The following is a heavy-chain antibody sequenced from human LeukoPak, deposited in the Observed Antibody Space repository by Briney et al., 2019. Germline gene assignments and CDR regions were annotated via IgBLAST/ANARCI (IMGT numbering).Heavy chain of an antibody. J-gene: IGHJ4*02. CDR1: GFTFSSYG. CDR3: AKDHLHIFGSGSYIDN. V-gene: IGHV3-30*18. D-gene: IGHD3-10*01. CDR2: ISYDGSNK. Sequence: GGSLRLSCAASGFTFSSYGMHWVRQAPGKGLEWVAVISYDGSNKYYADSVKGRFTISRDNSKNTLFVQMNSLRAEDTAVYYCAKDHLHIFGSGSYIDNWGQGTLVTVSS.